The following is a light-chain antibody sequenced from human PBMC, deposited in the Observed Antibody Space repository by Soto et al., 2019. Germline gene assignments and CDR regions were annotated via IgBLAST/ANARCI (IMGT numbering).Light chain of an antibody. CDR1: SSDVGYYNY. CDR3: SSYTTSTTLFV. J-gene: IGLJ1*01. Sequence: QSVLTQPASVSGSPGQSITISCTGTSSDVGYYNYVSWYQQHPGKAPKLMFYDVSIRPSGVSNRFSASKSGNTASLTISGLQAEDEADYYCSSYTTSTTLFVFGTGTKVTVL. CDR2: DVS. V-gene: IGLV2-14*01.